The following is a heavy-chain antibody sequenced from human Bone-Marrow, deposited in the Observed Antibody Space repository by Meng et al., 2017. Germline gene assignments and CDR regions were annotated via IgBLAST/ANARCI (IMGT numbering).Heavy chain of an antibody. J-gene: IGHJ4*02. CDR1: GYSFTSYW. V-gene: IGHV5-51*01. D-gene: IGHD3-22*01. CDR3: ARGDYYDSSGYYSPFDY. Sequence: GGSLRLSCKGSGYSFTSYWIGWVRQMPGKGLEWMGIIYPGDSDTRYSPSFQGQVTISADKSISTAYLQWSSLKASDTAMYYCARGDYYDSSGYYSPFDYWGQGTLVTVSS. CDR2: IYPGDSDT.